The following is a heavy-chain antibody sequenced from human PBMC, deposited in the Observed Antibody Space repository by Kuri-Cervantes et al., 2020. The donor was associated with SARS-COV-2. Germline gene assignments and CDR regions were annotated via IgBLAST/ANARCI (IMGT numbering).Heavy chain of an antibody. Sequence: ASVKVSCKASGYTLTSYDINWVRQATGQGLEWMGWINPNSGGTNYAQKFQGRVTMTRDTSISTAYMELSRLRSDDTAVYYCARDSVATIEGYYYYYMDVWGKGTTVTVSS. CDR1: GYTLTSYD. D-gene: IGHD5-12*01. V-gene: IGHV1-2*02. CDR2: INPNSGGT. CDR3: ARDSVATIEGYYYYYMDV. J-gene: IGHJ6*03.